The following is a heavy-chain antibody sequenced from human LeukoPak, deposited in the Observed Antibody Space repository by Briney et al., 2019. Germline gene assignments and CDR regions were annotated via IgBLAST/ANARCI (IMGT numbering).Heavy chain of an antibody. CDR2: ISGRGDST. D-gene: IGHD4-23*01. Sequence: GGSLRLSCAASGLTFSTYAMTWVRQAPGKGLEWVSAISGRGDSTYYADSVKGRFTISRDNSKNTLYLQMNSLRAEDTAVYYCARDPHGGNPGIWGQGTMVTVSS. CDR3: ARDPHGGNPGI. CDR1: GLTFSTYA. J-gene: IGHJ3*02. V-gene: IGHV3-23*01.